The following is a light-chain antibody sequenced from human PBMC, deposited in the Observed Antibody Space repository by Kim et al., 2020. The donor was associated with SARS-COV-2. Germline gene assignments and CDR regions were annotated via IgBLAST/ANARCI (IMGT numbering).Light chain of an antibody. Sequence: GQKVTISCSGSSSNIGNNYESWYQQLPATAPNLLIYDNNTRPSGIPDRFSGSKSGTSATLGITGLQTGDEADYYCGTWDSSLSAGVFGTGTKVTVL. V-gene: IGLV1-51*01. J-gene: IGLJ1*01. CDR1: SSNIGNNY. CDR3: GTWDSSLSAGV. CDR2: DNN.